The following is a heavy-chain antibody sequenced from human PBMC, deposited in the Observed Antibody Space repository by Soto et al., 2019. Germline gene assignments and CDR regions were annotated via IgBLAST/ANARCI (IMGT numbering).Heavy chain of an antibody. CDR2: INPGDSDI. Sequence: PGESLNISCKASGYIFTTYWIAWVRQMPGKGLEWMGIINPGDSDIRYSPSFQGQVTISADNSISTAYLQWSSLKASDTAMYYCARHEQFYYYYYGMDVWGQGTEVTVS. D-gene: IGHD4-4*01. J-gene: IGHJ6*02. V-gene: IGHV5-51*01. CDR3: ARHEQFYYYYYGMDV. CDR1: GYIFTTYW.